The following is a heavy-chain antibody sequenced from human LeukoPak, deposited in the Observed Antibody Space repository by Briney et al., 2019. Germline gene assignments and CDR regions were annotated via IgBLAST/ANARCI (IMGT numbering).Heavy chain of an antibody. Sequence: KSSETLSLTCAVSGASVSGGSVFDDGYSWNWFRQPPGRGLEWIGYIYYSGSTNYNPSLKSRVTISVDTSKNQFSLKLSSVTAADTAVYYCARGDSSGYLSHKTPLMDVWGQGTTVTVSS. D-gene: IGHD3-22*01. V-gene: IGHV4-61*08. CDR1: GGSVFDDGYS. J-gene: IGHJ6*02. CDR2: IYYSGST. CDR3: ARGDSSGYLSHKTPLMDV.